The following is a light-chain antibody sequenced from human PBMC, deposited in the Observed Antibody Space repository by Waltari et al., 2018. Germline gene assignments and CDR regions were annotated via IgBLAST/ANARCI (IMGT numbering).Light chain of an antibody. CDR3: QQYRA. CDR1: QDISNY. CDR2: DAS. V-gene: IGKV1-33*01. J-gene: IGKJ5*01. Sequence: DIQMTQSPSSLSASVGDRVTITCQARQDISNYLNWYQQKPGKAPKLLIYDASNLETGVPSRFSGSGSGTDFTFTISSLQPEDIATYYCQQYRAFGQGTRLEIK.